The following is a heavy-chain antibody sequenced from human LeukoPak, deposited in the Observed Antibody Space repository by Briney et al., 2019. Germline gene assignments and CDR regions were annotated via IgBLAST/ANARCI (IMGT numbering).Heavy chain of an antibody. CDR1: GFTFSSYT. Sequence: GGSLRLSCAASGFTFSSYTMNWVRQAPGKGLEWVSSIRNSGTYTYYADSVKGRFTISRDNAKSSLYLQMNSLRAEDTAVYYCARDPSWDVPPDYWGQGTLVTVSS. CDR3: ARDPSWDVPPDY. V-gene: IGHV3-21*01. J-gene: IGHJ4*02. D-gene: IGHD1-26*01. CDR2: IRNSGTYT.